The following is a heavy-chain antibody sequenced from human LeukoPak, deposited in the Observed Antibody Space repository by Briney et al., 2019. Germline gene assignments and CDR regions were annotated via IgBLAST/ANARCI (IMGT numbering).Heavy chain of an antibody. CDR3: ARGGFDTSGWLDY. CDR2: ISASGGTT. V-gene: IGHV3-23*01. J-gene: IGHJ4*02. CDR1: GFTFDNYA. Sequence: PGGSLRLSCAASGFTFDNYAMSWVRQVPGKGLEWVSLISASGGTTYYADSVKGRFTISRDNSKNTVYMQMNSLRAEDTAVYYCARGGFDTSGWLDYWGQGALVTVSS. D-gene: IGHD6-19*01.